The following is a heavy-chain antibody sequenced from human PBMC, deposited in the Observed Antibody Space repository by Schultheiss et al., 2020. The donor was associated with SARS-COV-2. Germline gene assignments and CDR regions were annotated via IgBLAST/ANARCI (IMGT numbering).Heavy chain of an antibody. CDR2: VIPKSGGT. V-gene: IGHV1-2*02. CDR1: GYTFTDYF. J-gene: IGHJ5*02. Sequence: ASVKVSCKASGYTFTDYFMYWVRQAPGQGLEWMGWVIPKSGGTTYAQKFQGRVTMTRDTSTSTVYMELASLSPDDTAVYYCARSPPRAGVGDWLDTWGQGTLVTVSS. CDR3: ARSPPRAGVGDWLDT. D-gene: IGHD3-3*01.